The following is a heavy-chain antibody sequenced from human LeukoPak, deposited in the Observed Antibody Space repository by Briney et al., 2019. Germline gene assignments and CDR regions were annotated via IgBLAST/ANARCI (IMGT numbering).Heavy chain of an antibody. D-gene: IGHD6-25*01. V-gene: IGHV1-2*02. J-gene: IGHJ5*02. CDR1: GYTFTGYY. Sequence: ASVKVSCKASGYTFTGYYMHWVRQAPGQGLEWMGWINPNSGGTNYAQKFQGRVTMTRDTSISTAYMELSRLRSDDTAVYYRARDWSRGGKNWFDPWGQGTLVTVSS. CDR3: ARDWSRGGKNWFDP. CDR2: INPNSGGT.